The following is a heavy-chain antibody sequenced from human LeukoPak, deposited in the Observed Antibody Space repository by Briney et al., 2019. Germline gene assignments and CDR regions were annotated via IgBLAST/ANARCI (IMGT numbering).Heavy chain of an antibody. J-gene: IGHJ4*02. Sequence: GGSLRLSCAASGFTFSNYEINWVRQAPGKGLEWVSSISSSSNYIYYADSVKGRFTISRDNAKNSLFLQMNSPRAEDTAVYYCARGQGLQLKSGSDYWGQGTLVTVSS. CDR1: GFTFSNYE. V-gene: IGHV3-21*01. D-gene: IGHD5-24*01. CDR2: ISSSSNYI. CDR3: ARGQGLQLKSGSDY.